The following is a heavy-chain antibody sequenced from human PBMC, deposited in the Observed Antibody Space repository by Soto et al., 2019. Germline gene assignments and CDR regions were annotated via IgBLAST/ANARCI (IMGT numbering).Heavy chain of an antibody. V-gene: IGHV2-70*04. CDR1: GFSLITSGMR. CDR3: ARSTAGYFDY. D-gene: IGHD5-18*01. CDR2: IDWDDDK. J-gene: IGHJ4*02. Sequence: CGPTLVNPTPTLPLTCTFSGFSLITSGMRVSWIRQPPGKALEWLARIDWDDDKFYSTSLKTRLTVSKDTSKNQVVLTMTNMDPVDKATYYCARSTAGYFDYWGKGNLVT.